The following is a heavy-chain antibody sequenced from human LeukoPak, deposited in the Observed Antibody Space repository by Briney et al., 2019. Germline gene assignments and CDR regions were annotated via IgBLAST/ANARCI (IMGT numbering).Heavy chain of an antibody. Sequence: PSQTLSLTCAVSGGSISSGGYSWSWIRQPPGKGLEWIGYIYHSGSTNYNPSLKSRVTISVDTSKNQFSLKLSSVTAADTAVYYCARETYFQTRKFDYWGQGTLVTVSS. D-gene: IGHD1-26*01. CDR3: ARETYFQTRKFDY. CDR2: IYHSGST. J-gene: IGHJ4*02. CDR1: GGSISSGGYS. V-gene: IGHV4-30-2*01.